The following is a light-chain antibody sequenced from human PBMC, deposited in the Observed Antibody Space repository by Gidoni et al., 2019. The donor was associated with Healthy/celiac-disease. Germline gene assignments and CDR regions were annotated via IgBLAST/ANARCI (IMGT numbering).Light chain of an antibody. CDR3: QQRSNWPPAIT. J-gene: IGKJ4*01. Sequence: IVFTQSPATLSLSPGERSTLSCRASQSVSSYLAWYKQKPAQAPRLLIYDVSKRATGIPARFRGSGSGTDVTLTISSLEPEDFAVYYCQQRSNWPPAITFGGGTKVAIK. V-gene: IGKV3-11*01. CDR1: QSVSSY. CDR2: DVS.